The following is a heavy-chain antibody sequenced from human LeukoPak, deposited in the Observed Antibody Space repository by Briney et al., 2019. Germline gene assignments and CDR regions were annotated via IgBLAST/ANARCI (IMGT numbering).Heavy chain of an antibody. CDR2: IYSGGSI. CDR1: GGSISSSSYY. CDR3: ARVVGIWVGLYYYYYMDV. Sequence: SSETLSLTCTVSGGSISSSSYYWGWIRQPPGKGLEWVSVIYSGGSIYYADSVKGRFTISRDNSKNTLYLQMNSLRAEDTAVYYCARVVGIWVGLYYYYYMDVWGKGTTVTISS. J-gene: IGHJ6*03. D-gene: IGHD2-21*01. V-gene: IGHV3-66*01.